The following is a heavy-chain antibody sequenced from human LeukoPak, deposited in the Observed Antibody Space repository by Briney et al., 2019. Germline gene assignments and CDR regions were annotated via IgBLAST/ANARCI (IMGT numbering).Heavy chain of an antibody. J-gene: IGHJ4*02. CDR2: INPTGDST. CDR3: ATPERGYSGYDFGS. D-gene: IGHD5-12*01. Sequence: GASVKVSCKASGYTFSSYYMHWVRQAPGQGLEWVGLINPTGDSTNYAQNFRGRVTMTRDTSTSTVYMDLSRLRSDDTAVYYCATPERGYSGYDFGSWGQGTLVTVSS. CDR1: GYTFSSYY. V-gene: IGHV1-46*01.